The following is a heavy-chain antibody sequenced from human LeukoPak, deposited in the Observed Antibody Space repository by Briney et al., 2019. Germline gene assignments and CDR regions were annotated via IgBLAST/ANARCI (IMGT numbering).Heavy chain of an antibody. J-gene: IGHJ4*02. Sequence: SETLSLTCTLSGGSISLGSFYWTWIRQPAGKGLEWIGFVYTRGTTNYNPSLKSRVTMSLDTSKNQFSLNLNSVTAADTAVYYWARASGRLYPDWAPWMGFDLWGQGTLVAVSS. CDR2: VYTRGTT. V-gene: IGHV4-61*02. CDR1: GGSISLGSFY. CDR3: ARASGRLYPDWAPWMGFDL. D-gene: IGHD3-9*01.